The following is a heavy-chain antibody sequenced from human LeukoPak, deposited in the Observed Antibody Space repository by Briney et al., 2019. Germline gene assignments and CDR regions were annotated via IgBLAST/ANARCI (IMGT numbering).Heavy chain of an antibody. J-gene: IGHJ4*02. CDR1: GGSFSDYY. V-gene: IGHV4-34*01. CDR2: INHTGTT. D-gene: IGHD5-24*01. Sequence: PSETLSLTCAVYGGSFSDYYWNWIRQSPGKGLEWIGEINHTGTTNYNPSLKSPVTISVDTSKNQFSLKLSSVTAADTAVYYCARHRSGWLQSSFDYWGQGTLVTVSS. CDR3: ARHRSGWLQSSFDY.